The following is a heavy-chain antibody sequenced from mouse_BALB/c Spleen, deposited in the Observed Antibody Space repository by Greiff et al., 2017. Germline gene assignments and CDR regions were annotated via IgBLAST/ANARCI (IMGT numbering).Heavy chain of an antibody. CDR2: ISYSGST. CDR1: GYSITSDYA. J-gene: IGHJ1*01. D-gene: IGHD1-1*01. Sequence: EVHLVESGPGLVKPSQSLSLTCTVTGYSITSDYAWNWIRQFPGNKLEWMGYISYSGSTSYNPSLKSRISITRDTSKNQFFLQLNSVTTEDTATYYCARPIYGSHWYFDVWGAGTTVTVSS. CDR3: ARPIYGSHWYFDV. V-gene: IGHV3-2*02.